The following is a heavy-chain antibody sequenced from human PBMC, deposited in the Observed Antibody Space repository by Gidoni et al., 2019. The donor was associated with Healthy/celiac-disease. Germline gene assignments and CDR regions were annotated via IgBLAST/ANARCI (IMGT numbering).Heavy chain of an antibody. CDR1: GYPFTGYY. CDR2: INPNSGGT. Sequence: QVQLVQSGAEVKKPGASVKVSCKASGYPFTGYYMHWVRQAPGQGLEWMGWINPNSGGTNYAQKFQGRVTMTRDTSISTAYMELSRLRSDDTAVYYCARDPFPSGYYYDSSGYYHGGAFDIWGQGTMVTVSS. D-gene: IGHD3-22*01. V-gene: IGHV1-2*02. CDR3: ARDPFPSGYYYDSSGYYHGGAFDI. J-gene: IGHJ3*02.